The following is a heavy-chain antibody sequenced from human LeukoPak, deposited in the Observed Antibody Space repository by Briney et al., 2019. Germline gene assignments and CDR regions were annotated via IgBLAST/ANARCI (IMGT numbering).Heavy chain of an antibody. CDR1: GYTFTSFG. J-gene: IGHJ3*02. D-gene: IGHD2-15*01. CDR2: ISAYNGNT. CDR3: ARVRRYCSGGSCPEGAFDI. Sequence: ASVKVSCKASGYTFTSFGISWVRQAPGQGLEWMGWISAYNGNTNYAQKIQGRVTMTTDTSTSTAYMELRSLRSDDTAVYYCARVRRYCSGGSCPEGAFDIWGQGTMVTVSS. V-gene: IGHV1-18*01.